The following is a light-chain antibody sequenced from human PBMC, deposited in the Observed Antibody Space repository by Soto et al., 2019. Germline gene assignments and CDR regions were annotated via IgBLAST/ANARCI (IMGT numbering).Light chain of an antibody. CDR1: SGHSNYA. J-gene: IGLJ2*01. CDR2: LTSDGSH. CDR3: QTWDTGVV. V-gene: IGLV4-69*01. Sequence: QAVLTQSPSASASLGASVKLTCTLSSGHSNYAIAWHQQQPEKGPRFLMKLTSDGSHTKGDGIPDRFSGSSSGAGRSLTISSLQSDDEADYYCQTWDTGVVFGGGTKLTVL.